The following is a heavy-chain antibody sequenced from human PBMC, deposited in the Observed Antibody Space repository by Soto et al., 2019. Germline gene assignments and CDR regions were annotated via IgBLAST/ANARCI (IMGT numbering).Heavy chain of an antibody. Sequence: SETLSLTCTVSGGSISSSSYYWGWIRQPPGKGLEWIGSIYYSGSTYYNPSLKSRVTISVDTSKNQFSLKLSSVTAADTAVYYCARERGYSGYDADYWGQGTLVTV. J-gene: IGHJ4*02. V-gene: IGHV4-39*02. CDR1: GGSISSSSYY. CDR3: ARERGYSGYDADY. CDR2: IYYSGST. D-gene: IGHD5-12*01.